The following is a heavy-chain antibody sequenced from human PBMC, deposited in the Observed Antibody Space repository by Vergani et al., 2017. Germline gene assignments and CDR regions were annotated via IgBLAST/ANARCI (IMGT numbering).Heavy chain of an antibody. CDR1: GFTFSNAW. D-gene: IGHD3-3*01. Sequence: EVQLVESGGGLVKPGGSLRLSCAASGFTFSNAWMSWVRQAPGKGLEWVGRIKSKTDGGTTDYAAPVKGRFTISRDDSTNTLYLQMNSLKTEDTAVYYCTTDLYYDFWSGYYTGLHWGQGTLVTVSS. CDR2: IKSKTDGGTT. J-gene: IGHJ4*02. V-gene: IGHV3-15*01. CDR3: TTDLYYDFWSGYYTGLH.